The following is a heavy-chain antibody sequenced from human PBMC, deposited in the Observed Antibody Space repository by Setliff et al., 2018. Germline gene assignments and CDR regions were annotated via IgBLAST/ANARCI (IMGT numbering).Heavy chain of an antibody. CDR3: AKDASMLVRSGWFDP. V-gene: IGHV3-30*02. D-gene: IGHD3-22*01. Sequence: GESLKISCSASGFTFSGYGMHWVRQAPGKGLEWVAFIRFDGSTKYYADSVKGRFTISRDNSKDTLYLHMNSLRNEDTALYYCAKDASMLVRSGWFDPWGQGTLVTVSS. CDR2: IRFDGSTK. J-gene: IGHJ5*02. CDR1: GFTFSGYG.